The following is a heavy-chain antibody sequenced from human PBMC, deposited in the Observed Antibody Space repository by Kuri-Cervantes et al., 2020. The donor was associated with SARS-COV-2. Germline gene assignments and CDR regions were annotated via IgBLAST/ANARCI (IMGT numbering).Heavy chain of an antibody. D-gene: IGHD3-22*01. CDR1: GYTFTGYY. J-gene: IGHJ3*02. V-gene: IGHV1-2*04. CDR3: ASSTPFRRLVVISQGRAFDI. CDR2: INPNSGGT. Sequence: ASVKVSCKASGYTFTGYYMHWVRQAPGQGLEWMGWINPNSGGTNYAQKFQGWVTMTRDTSISTVYMELSRLRSDDTAVYYCASSTPFRRLVVISQGRAFDIWGQGTMVTVSS.